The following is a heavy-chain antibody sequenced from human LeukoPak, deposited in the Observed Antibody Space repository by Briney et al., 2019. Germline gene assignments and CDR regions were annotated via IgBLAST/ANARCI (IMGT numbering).Heavy chain of an antibody. CDR3: ARGFTGWVTSPIDY. J-gene: IGHJ4*02. CDR2: ISSSGSTI. D-gene: IGHD2-2*01. Sequence: GGSLRLSCAASGFTFSSYEMNWVRQAPGKGLEWVSYISSSGSTIYYADSVKGRFTISRDNAKNSLYLQLNSLRAEDTAVYYCARGFTGWVTSPIDYWGQGTLVTVSS. CDR1: GFTFSSYE. V-gene: IGHV3-48*03.